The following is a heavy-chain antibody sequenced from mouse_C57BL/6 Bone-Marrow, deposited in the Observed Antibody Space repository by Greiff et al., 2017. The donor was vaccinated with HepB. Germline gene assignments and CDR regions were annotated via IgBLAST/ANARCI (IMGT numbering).Heavy chain of an antibody. J-gene: IGHJ3*01. D-gene: IGHD1-1*01. CDR3: ARISSSYYYGSPWFAY. CDR1: GYTFTSYW. V-gene: IGHV1-53*01. Sequence: QVQLQQPGTELVKPGASVKLSCKASGYTFTSYWMHWVKQRPGQGLEWIGNINPSNGGTNYNEKFKSKATLTVDKSSSTAYMQLSSLTSEDSAVYYCARISSSYYYGSPWFAYWGQGTLVTVSA. CDR2: INPSNGGT.